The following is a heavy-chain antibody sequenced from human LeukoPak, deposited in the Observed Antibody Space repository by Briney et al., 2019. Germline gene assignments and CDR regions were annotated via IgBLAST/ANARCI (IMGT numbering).Heavy chain of an antibody. CDR3: ARPLIAAAGTGAFDI. CDR1: GYSISSGYY. CDR2: IYYSGST. V-gene: IGHV4-38-2*01. D-gene: IGHD6-13*01. Sequence: SETLSLTCAVSGYSISSGYYWGWIRQPPGKGLEWIGNIYYSGSTYYNPSLKSRVTISVDTSKNQFSLKLSSVTAADTAVYYCARPLIAAAGTGAFDIWGQGTMVTVSS. J-gene: IGHJ3*02.